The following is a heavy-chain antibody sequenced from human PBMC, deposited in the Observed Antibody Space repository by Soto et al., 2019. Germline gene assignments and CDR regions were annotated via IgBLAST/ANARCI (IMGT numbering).Heavy chain of an antibody. D-gene: IGHD1-1*01. CDR2: IIPIFGTA. CDR3: ARREERQDAFDI. Sequence: GASVKVSCKASGGTFSSYAISWVRRAPGQGLEWMGGIIPIFGTANYAQKFQGRVTITADKSTSTAYMELSSLRSEDTAVYYCARREERQDAFDIWGQGTMVTVSS. J-gene: IGHJ3*02. V-gene: IGHV1-69*06. CDR1: GGTFSSYA.